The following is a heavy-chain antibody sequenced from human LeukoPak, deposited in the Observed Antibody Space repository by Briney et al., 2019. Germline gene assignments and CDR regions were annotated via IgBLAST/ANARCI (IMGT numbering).Heavy chain of an antibody. V-gene: IGHV3-7*03. CDR3: ARDYTGYFP. D-gene: IGHD3-9*01. CDR1: GFTFSSYW. CDR2: IKTDGSEK. Sequence: GGSLRLSCEASGFTFSSYWMSWVRQAPGKGLEWVANIKTDGSEKYYVDSVKGRFTISRDNAKNSLYLQMNSLRAEDTAVYYCARDYTGYFPWGQGTLSSSPQ. J-gene: IGHJ5*02.